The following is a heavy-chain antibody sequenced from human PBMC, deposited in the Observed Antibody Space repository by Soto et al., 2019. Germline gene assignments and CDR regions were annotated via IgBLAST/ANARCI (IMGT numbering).Heavy chain of an antibody. D-gene: IGHD3-22*01. CDR1: GGSISSSNW. J-gene: IGHJ4*02. CDR3: ATARLYYDSSGYPDY. CDR2: IYHSGST. V-gene: IGHV4-4*02. Sequence: PSETLSLTCAVSGGSISSSNWWSWVRQPPGKGLEWIGEIYHSGSTNYNPSLKSRVTISVDTSKNQFSLKLSSVTAADTAVYYCATARLYYDSSGYPDYWGQGTLVTVS.